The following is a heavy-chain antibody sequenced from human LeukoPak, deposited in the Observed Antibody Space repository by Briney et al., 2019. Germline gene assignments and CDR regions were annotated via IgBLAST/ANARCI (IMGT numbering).Heavy chain of an antibody. V-gene: IGHV3-53*01. CDR1: GFTVSSNY. Sequence: GGSLRLSCAASGFTVSSNYMSWVRQAPGKGLEWVSLIYSGGSTYYADSVKRRFTISRDNSKNTLYLQMNSLSDEDTAVYYCARGSHIQFSRYYFDCWGQGTLVTVSS. CDR2: IYSGGST. J-gene: IGHJ4*02. CDR3: ARGSHIQFSRYYFDC. D-gene: IGHD4-11*01.